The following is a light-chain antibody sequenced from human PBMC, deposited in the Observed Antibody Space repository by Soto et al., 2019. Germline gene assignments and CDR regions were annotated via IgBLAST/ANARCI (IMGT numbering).Light chain of an antibody. CDR2: GAS. CDR3: RQYGSSPSYT. J-gene: IGKJ2*01. V-gene: IGKV3-20*01. CDR1: QSVSSSSY. Sequence: EMVLTQSPGTLSSSPGEIATLSCRASQSVSSSSYLAWYQQKPGQAPRLLIYGASSRATGIPDRFSGSGSATDFTLTISRLEPEDFAVYYCRQYGSSPSYTFGQGTKLE.